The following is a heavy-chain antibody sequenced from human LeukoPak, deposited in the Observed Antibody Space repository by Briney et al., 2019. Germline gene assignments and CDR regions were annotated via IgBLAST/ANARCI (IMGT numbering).Heavy chain of an antibody. Sequence: SETLFLACTVSGGSISSYYWSWIRQPPGKGLEWIAYIYYSGGTNYNPSLKSRVTISVDTSKNQFSLKLSSVTAADTAVYYCARQHSNYYYFDYWGQGTLVTVSS. D-gene: IGHD3-10*01. CDR3: ARQHSNYYYFDY. J-gene: IGHJ4*02. CDR1: GGSISSYY. CDR2: IYYSGGT. V-gene: IGHV4-59*08.